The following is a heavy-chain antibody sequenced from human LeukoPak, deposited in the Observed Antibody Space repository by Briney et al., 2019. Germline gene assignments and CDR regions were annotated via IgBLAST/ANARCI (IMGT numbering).Heavy chain of an antibody. V-gene: IGHV1-2*02. CDR1: GYTFNDYY. CDR2: INPNSGRT. J-gene: IGHJ4*02. CDR3: ARDSSDILTGYYHF. D-gene: IGHD3-9*01. Sequence: ASVKVSCKTSGYTFNDYYLHWVRQAPGQGLELMGWINPNSGRTNYAPKFQGRVTLTTDTSISTAYMELSSLISGDTALYYCARDSSDILTGYYHFWGQGTLVTVSS.